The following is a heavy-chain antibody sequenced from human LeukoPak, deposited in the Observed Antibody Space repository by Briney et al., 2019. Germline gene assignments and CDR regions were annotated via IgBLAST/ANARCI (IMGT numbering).Heavy chain of an antibody. D-gene: IGHD3-16*02. CDR1: GITFSSYG. CDR2: ISSTGGTT. CDR3: AREEHYRRYFAL. J-gene: IGHJ2*01. Sequence: GGSLRLSCAASGITFSSYGMSWGRQAPGKGLEWVSSISSTGGTTYYADSVKGRFTISRDNSKNTLYLQMNSLRAEDTAVYYCAREEHYRRYFALWGRGTLVTVSS. V-gene: IGHV3-23*01.